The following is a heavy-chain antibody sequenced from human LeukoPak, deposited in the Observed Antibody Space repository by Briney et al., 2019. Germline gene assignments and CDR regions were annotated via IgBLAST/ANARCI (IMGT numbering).Heavy chain of an antibody. D-gene: IGHD3-3*01. V-gene: IGHV3-33*01. J-gene: IGHJ6*02. Sequence: GSLRLSCAASGFTFSSYGMHWVRQAPGKGLEWVAVIWYDGSNKYYADSVKGRFTISRDNSKNTLYLQMNSLRAEDTAVYYCAREELGDFWSGISFYYGMDVWGQGTTVTVSS. CDR1: GFTFSSYG. CDR3: AREELGDFWSGISFYYGMDV. CDR2: IWYDGSNK.